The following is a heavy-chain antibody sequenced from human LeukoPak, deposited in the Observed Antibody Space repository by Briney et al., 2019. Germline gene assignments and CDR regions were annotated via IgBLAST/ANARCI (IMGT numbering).Heavy chain of an antibody. Sequence: GGSLRLSCAASEFTFSSYGMHWVRQAPGKGLEWVAVIWYDGSNKYYADSVKGRFTISRDNSKNTLYLQMNSLRAEDTAVYYCARDNDGDYGGSWFDPWGQGTLVTVSS. CDR1: EFTFSSYG. CDR3: ARDNDGDYGGSWFDP. CDR2: IWYDGSNK. J-gene: IGHJ5*02. V-gene: IGHV3-33*01. D-gene: IGHD4-17*01.